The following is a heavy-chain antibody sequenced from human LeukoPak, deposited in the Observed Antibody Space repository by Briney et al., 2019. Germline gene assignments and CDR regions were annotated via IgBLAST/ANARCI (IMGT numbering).Heavy chain of an antibody. Sequence: GGSLRLSCAASGFTFSTYAMTWVRQAPGKGLEWVSAISGGGDSTYYADSVKGRFTISRDNSKNTLYLQMNSLRAEDTAVYYCARDMVRTSYYYYGMDVWGQGTTVTVSS. J-gene: IGHJ6*02. V-gene: IGHV3-23*01. CDR1: GFTFSTYA. CDR2: ISGGGDST. D-gene: IGHD3-10*01. CDR3: ARDMVRTSYYYYGMDV.